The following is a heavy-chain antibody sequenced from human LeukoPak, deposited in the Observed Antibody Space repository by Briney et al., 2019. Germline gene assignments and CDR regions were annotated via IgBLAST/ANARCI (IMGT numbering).Heavy chain of an antibody. V-gene: IGHV3-33*08. CDR2: IWYDGSNK. J-gene: IGHJ4*02. Sequence: GGSLRLSCAASGFNFSIYSMNWVRQAPGKGLEWVAVIWYDGSNKYYADSVKGRFTISRDNSKNTLYLQMNSLRAEDTAVYYCATNRWDWGQGALVTVSS. D-gene: IGHD5-24*01. CDR3: ATNRWD. CDR1: GFNFSIYS.